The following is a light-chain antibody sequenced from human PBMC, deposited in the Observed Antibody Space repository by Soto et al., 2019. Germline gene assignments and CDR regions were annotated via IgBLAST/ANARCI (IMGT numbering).Light chain of an antibody. CDR3: MQALRPSIFT. Sequence: DIVMTQSPLSLPVTPGEPASISCRSSQSLLHSNGYNYLDWYLQKPGQSPQLLIYLGANRASGVPDRFSVSGSGTDFTLKISRGEADDVGVYYCMQALRPSIFTFGPGTKGDIK. CDR1: QSLLHSNGYNY. CDR2: LGA. V-gene: IGKV2-28*01. J-gene: IGKJ3*01.